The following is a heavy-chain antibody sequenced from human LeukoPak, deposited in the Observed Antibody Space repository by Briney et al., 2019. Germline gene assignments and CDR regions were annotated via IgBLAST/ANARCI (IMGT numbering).Heavy chain of an antibody. CDR3: SRGDTWGYSSPPLRKIWFDP. D-gene: IGHD6-13*01. J-gene: IGHJ5*02. Sequence: PSETLSLTCAGYGGSFSGYYWSWVRQPPGKGLEWIGEINHNGNTNYNPSLKSRVAISVDTSKIQFSLKLSSMTAADTAVYYCSRGDTWGYSSPPLRKIWFDPWGKGTLVTVSS. CDR1: GGSFSGYY. V-gene: IGHV4-34*01. CDR2: INHNGNT.